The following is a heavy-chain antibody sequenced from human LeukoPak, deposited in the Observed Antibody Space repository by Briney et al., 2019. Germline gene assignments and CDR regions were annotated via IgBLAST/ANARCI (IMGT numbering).Heavy chain of an antibody. CDR3: ARDRIAVAPVYGMDV. D-gene: IGHD6-19*01. J-gene: IGHJ6*02. CDR1: GFTFSSSS. V-gene: IGHV3-21*01. CDR2: ISSSSSYI. Sequence: GGSLRLSCAASGFTFSSSSMNWVRQAPGKGLEWVSSISSSSSYIYYADSVKGRFTISRDNAKNSLYLQMNSLRAEDTAMYYCARDRIAVAPVYGMDVWGQGTTVTVSS.